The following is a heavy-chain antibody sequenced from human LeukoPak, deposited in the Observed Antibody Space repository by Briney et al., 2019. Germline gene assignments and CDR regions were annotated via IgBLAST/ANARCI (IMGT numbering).Heavy chain of an antibody. J-gene: IGHJ4*02. D-gene: IGHD3-10*01. CDR3: ARDPTYYYGSGSYGVSGGSLFDY. CDR2: IYYSGST. Sequence: SETLSLTCTVSGGSISSSSYYWGWIRQPPGKGLEWIGSIYYSGSTYYNPSLKSRVTISVDTSKNQFSLKLSSVTAADTAVYYCARDPTYYYGSGSYGVSGGSLFDYWGQGALVTVSS. CDR1: GGSISSSSYY. V-gene: IGHV4-39*07.